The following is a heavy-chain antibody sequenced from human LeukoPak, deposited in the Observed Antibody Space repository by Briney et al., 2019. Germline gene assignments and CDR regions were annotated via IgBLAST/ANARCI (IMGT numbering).Heavy chain of an antibody. Sequence: GGSLRLSCAASGLTFSTYEMKWVRQAPGKGLEWVSYIGSSGSTIYYADSVKGRFTISRDNAKNSLYLQMNSLRAEDTAVYYCARVGAYAAVNWWGQGTLVTVSS. D-gene: IGHD1-20*01. CDR3: ARVGAYAAVNW. CDR2: IGSSGSTI. V-gene: IGHV3-48*03. J-gene: IGHJ4*02. CDR1: GLTFSTYE.